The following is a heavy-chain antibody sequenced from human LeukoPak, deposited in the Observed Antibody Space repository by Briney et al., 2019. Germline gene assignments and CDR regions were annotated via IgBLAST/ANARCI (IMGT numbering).Heavy chain of an antibody. Sequence: ASVKVSCKASGYTFTSYYMHWVRQAPGQGLEWMGIINPSGGSTSYAQKFQGRVTMTRDTPTSTVYMELSSLRSEDTAVYYCARVSRGYSGYEPLNYWGQGTLVTVSS. V-gene: IGHV1-46*01. CDR2: INPSGGST. D-gene: IGHD5-12*01. J-gene: IGHJ4*02. CDR3: ARVSRGYSGYEPLNY. CDR1: GYTFTSYY.